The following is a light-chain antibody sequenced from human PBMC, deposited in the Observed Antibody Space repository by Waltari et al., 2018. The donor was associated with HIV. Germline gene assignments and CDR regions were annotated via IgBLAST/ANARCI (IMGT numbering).Light chain of an antibody. V-gene: IGLV3-1*01. CDR1: KLGDKY. J-gene: IGLJ2*01. Sequence: SYELTQPPSVSVSPGQTASITCSGDKLGDKYACWYQQKPGQSPVLVIYQDNKRPSGIPGRVAGSNAGSAATLTISGTQAMDEGDYYCQAWDSSKVVFGGGTKLTVL. CDR2: QDN. CDR3: QAWDSSKVV.